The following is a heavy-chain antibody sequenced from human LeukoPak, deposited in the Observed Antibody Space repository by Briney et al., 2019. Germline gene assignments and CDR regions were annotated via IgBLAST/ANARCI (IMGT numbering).Heavy chain of an antibody. V-gene: IGHV4-30-4*08. CDR1: GGSISSGDYS. Sequence: SQTLSLTCTVSGGSISSGDYSWGWIRQPPGKGLVWIGYIYYSGSNYYNPSLKSRVTISVDTSKNQFSLKLSTVTAADTAVYYCARADCSSTSCYPARWGQGTLVTVSS. D-gene: IGHD2-2*01. CDR2: IYYSGSN. CDR3: ARADCSSTSCYPAR. J-gene: IGHJ4*02.